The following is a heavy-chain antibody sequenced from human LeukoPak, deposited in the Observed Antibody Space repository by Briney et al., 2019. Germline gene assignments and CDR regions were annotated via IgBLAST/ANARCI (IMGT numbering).Heavy chain of an antibody. Sequence: PSETLSLTCTVSGGSISSGGYYWSWIRQHPGKGLEWIGYIYYSGSTYYNPSLKSRVTISVDTSKNQFSLKLSSVTAADTAVYYCASGLLRYFDWLDAFDIWGQGTMVTVSS. CDR2: IYYSGST. CDR1: GGSISSGGYY. V-gene: IGHV4-31*03. J-gene: IGHJ3*02. D-gene: IGHD3-9*01. CDR3: ASGLLRYFDWLDAFDI.